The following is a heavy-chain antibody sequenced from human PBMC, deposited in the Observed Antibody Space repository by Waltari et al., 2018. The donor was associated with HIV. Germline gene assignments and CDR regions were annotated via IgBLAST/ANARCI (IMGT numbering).Heavy chain of an antibody. CDR2: ISAYNGNT. CDR1: GYTFTSYG. CDR3: ARVQTGGMVRGVLNWFDP. J-gene: IGHJ5*02. D-gene: IGHD3-10*01. V-gene: IGHV1-18*01. Sequence: QVQLVQSGAEVKKPGASVTVSCKASGYTFTSYGLSWVRQAHGQGLEWMGWISAYNGNTNYAQKLQGRVTMTTDTSTSTAYMELRSLRSDDTAVYYCARVQTGGMVRGVLNWFDPWGQGTLVTVSS.